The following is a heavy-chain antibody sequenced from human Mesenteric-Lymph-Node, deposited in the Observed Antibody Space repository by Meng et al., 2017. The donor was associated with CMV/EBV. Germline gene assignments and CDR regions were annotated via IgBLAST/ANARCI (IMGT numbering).Heavy chain of an antibody. CDR3: ARDPDGDYVGDY. Sequence: GESLKISCAASGFTFSRYGMHWVRQAPGKGLEWVGFKRSDGGKEYYADSVKGRFTVSRDNSKNTLYLQMNSLRAEDTAVYYCARDPDGDYVGDYWGQGTLVTVSS. CDR2: KRSDGGKE. CDR1: GFTFSRYG. V-gene: IGHV3-30*02. J-gene: IGHJ4*02. D-gene: IGHD4-17*01.